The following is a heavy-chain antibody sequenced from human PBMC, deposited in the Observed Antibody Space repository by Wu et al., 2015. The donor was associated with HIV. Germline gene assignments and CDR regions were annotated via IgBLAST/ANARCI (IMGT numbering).Heavy chain of an antibody. D-gene: IGHD3-22*01. CDR3: ARDDDSRGYYYSLAY. J-gene: IGHJ4*02. CDR1: GGTFSSHG. Sequence: QVQLVQSGAEVKKPGSSVRVSCKASGGTFSSHGISWVRQAPAQGLEWMGRIIPIFDTVNYAQKFQGRVTITADESTSTVHMELSTLRSEDTAVYYCARDDDSRGYYYSLAYWGQGTRSPSPQ. V-gene: IGHV1-69*13. CDR2: IIPIFDTV.